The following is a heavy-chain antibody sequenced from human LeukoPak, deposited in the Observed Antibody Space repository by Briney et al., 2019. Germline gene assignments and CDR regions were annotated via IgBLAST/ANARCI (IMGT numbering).Heavy chain of an antibody. D-gene: IGHD2-15*01. CDR1: GGSFSGYY. J-gene: IGHJ4*02. Sequence: SETLSLTCAVYGGSFSGYYWSWIRQPPGKGLEWIGEINDSGSVNCNPSLKNRVTLSVDTSKNQFSLRLSSVVAADTAVYYCARRLVDSGASQVSDDWGQGTLVTVSS. V-gene: IGHV4-34*01. CDR2: INDSGSV. CDR3: ARRLVDSGASQVSDD.